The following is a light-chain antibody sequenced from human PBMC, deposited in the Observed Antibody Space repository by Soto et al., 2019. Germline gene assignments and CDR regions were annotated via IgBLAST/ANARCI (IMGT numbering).Light chain of an antibody. V-gene: IGKV1-5*01. Sequence: DIQMTQSPSTLSASVGDRVTITCRASQSIRNWLAWYQQKPGKAPKLLIFDASTLQSGVPSRFSGSGSGTEFTLSINSLQPDDFATYYCQEYHSYTWTFGQGTKVDNK. CDR1: QSIRNW. CDR3: QEYHSYTWT. CDR2: DAS. J-gene: IGKJ1*01.